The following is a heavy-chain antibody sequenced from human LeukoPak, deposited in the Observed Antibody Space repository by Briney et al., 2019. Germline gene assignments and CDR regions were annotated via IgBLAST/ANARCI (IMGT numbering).Heavy chain of an antibody. J-gene: IGHJ4*02. CDR3: ATGGTVGYSSNWFFDY. Sequence: ASVKVSCKTSGFIFTAYYLYWVRQAPGQGLEWMGWINPNSGGTNFTHKFQGRVAMTRDTSITTIYMELSRLTSDDTAVYFCATGGTVGYSSNWFFDYWGQGTLVTVSS. D-gene: IGHD6-13*01. CDR2: INPNSGGT. V-gene: IGHV1-2*02. CDR1: GFIFTAYY.